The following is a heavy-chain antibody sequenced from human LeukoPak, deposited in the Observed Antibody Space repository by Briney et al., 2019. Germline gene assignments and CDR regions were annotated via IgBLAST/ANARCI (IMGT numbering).Heavy chain of an antibody. CDR3: ARDWEQYRYAVLDY. Sequence: GGSLRLSCTASGFAFSGSCMSWVRQAPGKGLEWVANINQDGSEKYYVDSVKGRFTISRDNAKNSLYLQMNSLRAEDTAAYYCARDWEQYRYAVLDYWGQGTLVTVSS. CDR1: GFAFSGSC. J-gene: IGHJ4*02. D-gene: IGHD5-18*01. V-gene: IGHV3-7*01. CDR2: INQDGSEK.